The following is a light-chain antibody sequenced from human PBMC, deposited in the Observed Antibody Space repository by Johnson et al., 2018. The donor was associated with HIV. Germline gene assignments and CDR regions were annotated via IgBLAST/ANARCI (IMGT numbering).Light chain of an antibody. CDR3: GTWDSSLSVSYV. CDR2: ENN. J-gene: IGLJ1*01. Sequence: QSVLTQPPSVSAAPGQKVTISCSGSSSNIGNNYVSWYQQLPGTAPKLLIYENNKRPSGIPDRFSGSKSGTSATLGITGLQTGDEADYYCGTWDSSLSVSYVFGTVTKVTVL. CDR1: SSNIGNNY. V-gene: IGLV1-51*02.